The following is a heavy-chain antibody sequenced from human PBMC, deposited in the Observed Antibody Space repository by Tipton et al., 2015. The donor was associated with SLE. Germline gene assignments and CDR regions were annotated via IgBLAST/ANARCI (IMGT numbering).Heavy chain of an antibody. CDR1: GFTFSSYA. V-gene: IGHV3-30*14. Sequence: SLRLSCAASGFTFSSYAMHWVRQAPGKGLEWVAVISYDGSNKYYADSVKGRFTISRDNSKNTLYLQMNSLRAEDTAVYYCARHPGYGYYYFDYWGQGTLVTVSS. CDR3: ARHPGYGYYYFDY. D-gene: IGHD4-17*01. CDR2: ISYDGSNK. J-gene: IGHJ4*02.